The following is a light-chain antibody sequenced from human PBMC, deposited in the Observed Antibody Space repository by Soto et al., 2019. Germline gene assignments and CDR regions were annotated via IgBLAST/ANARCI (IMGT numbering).Light chain of an antibody. V-gene: IGKV3-15*01. Sequence: ELVMTQSPATLSVSPGERATLSCRPSQRINSNLAWYQQKPGQAPRLLIYSTSTRATGIPARFSGSGSGTEFTLTISSLQSEDFAVYFCQQYSGWPPAFGPGTKVDIK. CDR3: QQYSGWPPA. CDR1: QRINSN. J-gene: IGKJ3*01. CDR2: STS.